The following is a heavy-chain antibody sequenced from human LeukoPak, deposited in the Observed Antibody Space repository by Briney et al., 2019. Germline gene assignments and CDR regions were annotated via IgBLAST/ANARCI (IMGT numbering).Heavy chain of an antibody. V-gene: IGHV1-2*02. Sequence: ASVKVSCKASGYTFTGYHMHWVRQAPGQGLEWMGWINPNSGGTNYAQKFQGRVTMTRDTSISTAYMELSRLRSDDTAVYYCARESGSDDFWSGLDDYWGQGTLVTVSS. CDR3: ARESGSDDFWSGLDDY. CDR1: GYTFTGYH. CDR2: INPNSGGT. D-gene: IGHD3-3*01. J-gene: IGHJ4*02.